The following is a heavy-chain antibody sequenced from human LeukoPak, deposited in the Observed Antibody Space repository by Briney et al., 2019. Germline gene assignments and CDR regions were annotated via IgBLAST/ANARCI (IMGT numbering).Heavy chain of an antibody. V-gene: IGHV1-46*01. CDR2: INPSGGST. Sequence: EGSVKVSCKASGYTFTSNYMHWARQAPGQGLEWMGIINPSGGSTSYAQKFQGRVTMTRDMSTSTVYMELSSLRSEDTAVYYCARDLNYYGSGSWTWGQGTMVTVSS. CDR3: ARDLNYYGSGSWT. D-gene: IGHD3-10*01. J-gene: IGHJ3*01. CDR1: GYTFTSNY.